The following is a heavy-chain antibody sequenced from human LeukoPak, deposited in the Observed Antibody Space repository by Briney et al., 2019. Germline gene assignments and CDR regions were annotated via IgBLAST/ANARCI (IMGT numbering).Heavy chain of an antibody. V-gene: IGHV3-23*01. J-gene: IGHJ4*01. CDR2: INFSGDDT. Sequence: GGSLRLSCAASGFAFSSSAMSWVRQAPGKGLEWVSAINFSGDDTFYADSVKGRFSISRDNSKNTLYLQLHSLGAGDTAVYYCAKDRGHCSTTNCFTRGNYFD. CDR1: GFAFSSSA. CDR3: AKDRGHCSTTNCFTRGNYFD. D-gene: IGHD2-2*02.